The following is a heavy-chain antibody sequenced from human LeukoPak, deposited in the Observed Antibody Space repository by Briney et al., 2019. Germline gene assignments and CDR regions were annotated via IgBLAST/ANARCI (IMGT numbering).Heavy chain of an antibody. D-gene: IGHD3-10*01. CDR1: GGSISSYY. J-gene: IGHJ4*02. CDR2: IYYSGST. V-gene: IGHV4-59*01. Sequence: SETLSLTCTVSGGSISSYYWSWIRQPPGKGLEWIGYIYYSGSTNYNPSLKSRVTISVDTSKNQFSLKLSSVTAADTAVYYWARIRGWFGESIIDYWGQGTLVTVSS. CDR3: ARIRGWFGESIIDY.